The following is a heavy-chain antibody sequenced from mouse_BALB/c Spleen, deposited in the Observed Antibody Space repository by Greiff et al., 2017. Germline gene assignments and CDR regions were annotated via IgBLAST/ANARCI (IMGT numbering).Heavy chain of an antibody. CDR3: ARYGSYYFDY. V-gene: IGHV14-1*02. D-gene: IGHD1-1*02. Sequence: VQLKQSGAELVRPGALVKLSCKASGFNIKDYYMHWVKQRPEQGLEWIGWIDPENGNTIYDPKFQGKASITADTSSNTAYLQLSSLTSEDTAVYYCARYGSYYFDYWGQGTTLTVSS. CDR1: GFNIKDYY. CDR2: IDPENGNT. J-gene: IGHJ2*01.